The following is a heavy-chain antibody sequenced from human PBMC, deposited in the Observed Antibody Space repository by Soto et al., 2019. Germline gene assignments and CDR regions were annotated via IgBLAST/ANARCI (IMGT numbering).Heavy chain of an antibody. J-gene: IGHJ5*02. D-gene: IGHD6-6*01. Sequence: QVQLVQLGAEVKNPGPPGKAPSKVLEAPFAAYAISWGGRPLGQGLRGWEGTTPIFGTANYAQKFQGRVTITADESTSTAYMELSSLRSEDTAVYYCALNYGPIAAPHGAEYNWFDPWGQGTLVTVSS. V-gene: IGHV1-69*01. CDR3: ALNYGPIAAPHGAEYNWFDP. CDR2: TTPIFGTA. CDR1: EAPFAAYA.